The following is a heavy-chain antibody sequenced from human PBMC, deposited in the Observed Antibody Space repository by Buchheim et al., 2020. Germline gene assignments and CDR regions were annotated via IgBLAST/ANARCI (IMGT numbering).Heavy chain of an antibody. CDR2: ISGSGGST. J-gene: IGHJ6*02. CDR1: GFTFSSYA. V-gene: IGHV3-23*04. CDR3: AKDCYDFWSGYFSTTTLDGYYGMDV. D-gene: IGHD3-3*01. Sequence: EVQLVESGGGLVQPGGSLRLSCAASGFTFSSYAMSWVRHAPGKGLEWVSAISGSGGSTYYADSVKGRFTISRDNSKNTLYLQMNSLRAEDTAVYYCAKDCYDFWSGYFSTTTLDGYYGMDVWGQGTT.